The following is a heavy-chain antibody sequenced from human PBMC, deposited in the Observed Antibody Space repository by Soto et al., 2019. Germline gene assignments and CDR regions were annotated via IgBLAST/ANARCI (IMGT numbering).Heavy chain of an antibody. CDR2: ISGSGGST. J-gene: IGHJ4*02. CDR1: GFTFSSYA. Sequence: GSLRLSCAASGFTFSSYAMSWVRQAPGKGLEWVSAISGSGGSTYYADSVKGRFTISRDNSKNTLYLQMNSLRAEDTAVYYCKTQAPAITMIVVVMRDYWGQGTLVTVS. CDR3: KTQAPAITMIVVVMRDY. D-gene: IGHD3-22*01. V-gene: IGHV3-23*01.